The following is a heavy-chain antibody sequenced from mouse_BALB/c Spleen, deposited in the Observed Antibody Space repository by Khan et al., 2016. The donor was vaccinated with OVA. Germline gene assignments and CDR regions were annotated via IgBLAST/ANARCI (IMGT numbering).Heavy chain of an antibody. CDR1: GYSITSDYA. Sequence: EVQLQESGPGLVKPSQPLSLTCTVTGYSITSDYAWNWIRQFPGNKLEWMGYISYSGSTSYNPSLKSRISITRDTSKNQFFLQLNSVTTEDTATYYCARSLIYYYGSSPYWGQGTLVTVSA. D-gene: IGHD1-1*01. CDR3: ARSLIYYYGSSPY. J-gene: IGHJ3*01. V-gene: IGHV3-2*02. CDR2: ISYSGST.